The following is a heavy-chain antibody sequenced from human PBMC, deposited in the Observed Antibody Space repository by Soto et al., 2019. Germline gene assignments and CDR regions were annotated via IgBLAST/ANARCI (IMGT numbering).Heavy chain of an antibody. J-gene: IGHJ6*02. D-gene: IGHD3-3*01. CDR1: GFTFSSYA. CDR2: ISGSGGST. Sequence: EVQLLESGGGLVQPGGSLRLSCAASGFTFSSYAMSWVRQAPGKGLEWVSAISGSGGSTYYADSVKGRFTISRDNSKNSLYLQMNSLRAEDTTVYYCGKEASDITTFGVVILYYGMDVWGQGTTVTLSS. CDR3: GKEASDITTFGVVILYYGMDV. V-gene: IGHV3-23*01.